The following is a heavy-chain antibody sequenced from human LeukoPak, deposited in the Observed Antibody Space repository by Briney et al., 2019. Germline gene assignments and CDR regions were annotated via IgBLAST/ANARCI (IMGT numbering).Heavy chain of an antibody. CDR3: ARGLFGEFGFDF. Sequence: SETLSLTCTVSGGSVSSYHWSWVRQPPGKGLEWIGYIYYGGSTNYKPSLKSRVTISVDTSKNQFSLKLSSVTAADTAVYYCARGLFGEFGFDFWGQGTLVTVSS. D-gene: IGHD3-10*02. CDR2: IYYGGST. CDR1: GGSVSSYH. V-gene: IGHV4-59*02. J-gene: IGHJ4*02.